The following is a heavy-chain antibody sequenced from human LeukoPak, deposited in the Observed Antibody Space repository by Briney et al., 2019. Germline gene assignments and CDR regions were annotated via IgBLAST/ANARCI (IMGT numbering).Heavy chain of an antibody. CDR2: IWYDGSNK. D-gene: IGHD3-22*01. V-gene: IGHV3-33*01. CDR3: ARAVCDSSGSCLYDY. Sequence: PGRSLRLSCAVSGFTFSNYGMHWVRQAPGKGLEWVAVIWYDGSNKYYADSVKGRFTISRDNSKNTLFLQMNSLRVEDTAVYYCARAVCDSSGSCLYDYWGQGTLVTVSS. CDR1: GFTFSNYG. J-gene: IGHJ4*02.